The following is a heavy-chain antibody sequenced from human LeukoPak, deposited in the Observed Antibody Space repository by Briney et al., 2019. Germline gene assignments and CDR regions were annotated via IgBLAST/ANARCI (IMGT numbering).Heavy chain of an antibody. J-gene: IGHJ6*03. D-gene: IGHD3-10*01. CDR2: INPNSGGT. V-gene: IGHV1-2*02. CDR1: GYTFTGYY. Sequence: GASVTVSCKASGYTFTGYYMHWVRQAPGQGLEWMGWINPNSGGTNYAQKFQGRVTMTRDTSISTAYMELSRLRSDDTAVYYCARDTYYGSGSLDYYMDVWGKGTTVTVSS. CDR3: ARDTYYGSGSLDYYMDV.